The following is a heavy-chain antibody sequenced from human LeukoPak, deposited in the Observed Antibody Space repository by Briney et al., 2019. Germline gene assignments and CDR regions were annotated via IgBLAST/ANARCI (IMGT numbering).Heavy chain of an antibody. V-gene: IGHV3-21*01. CDR1: GFTFNTYA. J-gene: IGHJ5*02. D-gene: IGHD2-8*01. CDR2: ISSTSDYI. Sequence: PGGSLRLSCAASGFTFNTYAMSWVRQAPGKGLEWVSSISSTSDYIYYADSVKGRFTISRDNSKNTLYLQMNSLRAEDTAVYYCARVGTSSLRDWFDPWGQGTLVTVSS. CDR3: ARVGTSSLRDWFDP.